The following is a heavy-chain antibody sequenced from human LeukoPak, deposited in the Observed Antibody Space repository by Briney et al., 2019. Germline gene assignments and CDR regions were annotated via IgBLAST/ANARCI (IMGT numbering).Heavy chain of an antibody. CDR3: AKGPLSHFDY. CDR1: GFTFSSYA. Sequence: GSLRLSCAASGFTFSSYAMNWVRQAPGKGLEWVSGINGSGGSTYYAVSVKGRFTISRDNSKNTLYLQMNSLRAEDTAVYYCAKGPLSHFDYWGQGTLVTVSS. D-gene: IGHD2/OR15-2a*01. J-gene: IGHJ4*02. CDR2: INGSGGST. V-gene: IGHV3-23*01.